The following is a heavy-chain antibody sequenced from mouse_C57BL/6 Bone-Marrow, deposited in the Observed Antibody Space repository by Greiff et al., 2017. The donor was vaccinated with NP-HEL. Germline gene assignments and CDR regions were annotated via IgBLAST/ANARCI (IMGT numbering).Heavy chain of an antibody. D-gene: IGHD1-1*01. CDR1: GFSINSDCY. CDR3: ASRTVVATDWYFDV. CDR2: TFYSGIT. Sequence: EVQLKESGPSLVRPSQTLSLTCTVTGFSINSDCYWIWIRQFPGNKLEYIGYTFYSGITYYNPSLESRTYITRDTSKNQFSLKLSSVTTEDTATYYCASRTVVATDWYFDVWGTGTTVTVSS. V-gene: IGHV3-3*01. J-gene: IGHJ1*03.